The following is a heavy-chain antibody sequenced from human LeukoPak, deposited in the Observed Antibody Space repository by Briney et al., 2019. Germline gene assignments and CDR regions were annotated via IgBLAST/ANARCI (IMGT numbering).Heavy chain of an antibody. D-gene: IGHD2-2*01. CDR1: GGSISSGGYY. CDR3: ARYCSSTSCYPSGYYYYGMDV. Sequence: PSQSLSLTCTVSGGSISSGGYYCSWIRQHPGKGLEWIGYIYCSGSTYYTPSLKRRVTISVDTSKNQFSLKLSSVAAADTAVYYCARYCSSTSCYPSGYYYYGMDVWGKGTTVTVSS. CDR2: IYCSGST. V-gene: IGHV4-31*03. J-gene: IGHJ6*04.